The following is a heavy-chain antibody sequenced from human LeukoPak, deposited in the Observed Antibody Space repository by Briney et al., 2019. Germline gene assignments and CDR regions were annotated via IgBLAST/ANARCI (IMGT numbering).Heavy chain of an antibody. V-gene: IGHV4-34*01. D-gene: IGHD1-26*01. CDR1: GGSSSGYY. CDR2: INHSGST. Sequence: SETLSLTCAVYGGSSSGYYWSWIRQPPGKGLEWIGEINHSGSTNYNPSLKSRVTISVDTSKNQFSLKLSSVTAADTAVYYCARVGKGGLLRLDVWGQGTTVTVSS. CDR3: ARVGKGGLLRLDV. J-gene: IGHJ6*02.